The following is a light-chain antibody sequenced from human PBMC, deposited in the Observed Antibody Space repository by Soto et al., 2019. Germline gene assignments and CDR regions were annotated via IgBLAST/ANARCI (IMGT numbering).Light chain of an antibody. CDR1: SSDVGAYKY. J-gene: IGLJ2*01. CDR3: SSYADTNNLL. V-gene: IGLV2-8*01. Sequence: QSALTQPPSASGSPGQSVTISCTGTSSDVGAYKYVSWYQQHPGKAPKLMIYAVSERPSGVPDRFSGSKSGNTASLTVSGLQAEDEADYYCSSYADTNNLLYGGGTKLTVL. CDR2: AVS.